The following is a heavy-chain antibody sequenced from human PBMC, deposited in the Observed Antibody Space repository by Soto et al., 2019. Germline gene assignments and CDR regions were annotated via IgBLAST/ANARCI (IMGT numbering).Heavy chain of an antibody. J-gene: IGHJ4*02. CDR2: ISSSGSTI. Sequence: PGGSLRLSCAASGFTFSDYYMSWIRQAPGKGLEWVSYISSSGSTIYYADSVKGRFTISRDNAKNSLYLQMNSLRAEDTAVYYCASAPVYYYDSSGYVDYWGQGTLVTVSS. V-gene: IGHV3-11*01. D-gene: IGHD3-22*01. CDR3: ASAPVYYYDSSGYVDY. CDR1: GFTFSDYY.